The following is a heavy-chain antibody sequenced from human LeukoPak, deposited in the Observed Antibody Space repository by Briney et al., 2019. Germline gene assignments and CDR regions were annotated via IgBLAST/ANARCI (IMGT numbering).Heavy chain of an antibody. Sequence: TGRSLRLSCAASGFTFSSYGMHWRRQAPGQGLGWVAVVSYDGSHKYYADSVKGRFTTSRDNSKNTLYLQMNTLRTEATTVYYFSTGVYDYDSSGYSSFDYWGQGTLVTVSS. CDR2: VSYDGSHK. V-gene: IGHV3-30*03. CDR1: GFTFSSYG. D-gene: IGHD3-22*01. CDR3: STGVYDYDSSGYSSFDY. J-gene: IGHJ4*02.